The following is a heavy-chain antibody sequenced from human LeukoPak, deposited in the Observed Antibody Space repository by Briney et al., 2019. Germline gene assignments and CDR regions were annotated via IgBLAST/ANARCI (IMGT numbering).Heavy chain of an antibody. CDR3: ARDNPYYYDSSGSDPFDY. J-gene: IGHJ4*02. D-gene: IGHD3-22*01. CDR1: GYTFTSYG. CDR2: ISAYNGNT. Sequence: GASVKVSSKASGYTFTSYGISWVRQAPGQGLEWMGWISAYNGNTNYAQKLQGRVTMTTDTSTSTAYMELRSLRSDDTAVYYCARDNPYYYDSSGSDPFDYWGQGTLVTVSS. V-gene: IGHV1-18*01.